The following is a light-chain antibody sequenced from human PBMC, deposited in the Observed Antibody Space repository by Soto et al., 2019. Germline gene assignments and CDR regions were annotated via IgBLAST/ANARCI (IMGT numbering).Light chain of an antibody. V-gene: IGLV2-23*01. Sequence: QSGLAHPGSMSGSPRQSITISCTGTSSDVEAYNSVPRYQHRPPPGPQVSNYKRSQPPSGASTRFSGSTSGNAASLTISALPTDDEADYLCCSYAPERTYVYGTRRQVTV. J-gene: IGLJ1*01. CDR3: CSYAPERTYV. CDR2: KRS. CDR1: SSDVEAYNS.